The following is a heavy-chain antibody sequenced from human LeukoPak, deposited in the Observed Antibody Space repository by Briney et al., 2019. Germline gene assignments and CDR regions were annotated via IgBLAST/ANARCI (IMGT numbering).Heavy chain of an antibody. CDR2: ISSSSSYI. J-gene: IGHJ4*02. V-gene: IGHV3-21*01. Sequence: GGSLRLSCAASGFTFSSYSMNWVRQAPGKGLEWVSSISSSSSYIYYADSVKGRFTISRDNAKNSLYLQMNSLRAEDTAVYYCAREPTYTSSWYTTCDYWGQGTLVTVSS. CDR1: GFTFSSYS. D-gene: IGHD6-13*01. CDR3: AREPTYTSSWYTTCDY.